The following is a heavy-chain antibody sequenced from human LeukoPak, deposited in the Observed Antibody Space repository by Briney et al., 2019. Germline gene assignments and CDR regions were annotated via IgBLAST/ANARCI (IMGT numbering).Heavy chain of an antibody. CDR1: GFSFSVSG. J-gene: IGHJ6*03. CDR3: AKGSDYDPPYYYYYMDV. D-gene: IGHD5-12*01. V-gene: IGHV3-20*04. Sequence: PGGSLRLSCAASGFSFSVSGMSWVRQAPGKGLEWVSGINWNGGSTGYADSVKGRFTISRDNAKNSLYLQMNSLRAEDTAVYYCAKGSDYDPPYYYYYMDVWGKGTTVTISS. CDR2: INWNGGST.